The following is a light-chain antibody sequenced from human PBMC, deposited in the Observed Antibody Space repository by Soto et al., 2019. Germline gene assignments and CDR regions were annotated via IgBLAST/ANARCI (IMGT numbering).Light chain of an antibody. CDR2: EVS. CDR1: SSAVGGYNF. Sequence: QSALTQPPSASGSPGQSVTISCTGTSSAVGGYNFVAWYQQHPGKAPKLMISEVSKRPSGVPDRFSGSKSGNTASLTVSGLQAEDEADYYCSSYAGSNIFVFGTGTKLTVL. J-gene: IGLJ1*01. CDR3: SSYAGSNIFV. V-gene: IGLV2-8*01.